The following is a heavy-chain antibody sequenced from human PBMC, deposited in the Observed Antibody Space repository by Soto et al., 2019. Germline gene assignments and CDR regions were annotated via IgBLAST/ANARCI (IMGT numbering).Heavy chain of an antibody. CDR2: IWYDGSNK. CDR1: GFTFSSYG. Sequence: GGSLRLSCAASGFTFSSYGMHWVRQAPGKGLEWVAVIWYDGSNKYYADSVKGRFTISRDNSKNTLYLQMNSLRAEDTAVYYCARDLYGSDPTGWFDPWGQGTLVTISS. CDR3: ARDLYGSDPTGWFDP. D-gene: IGHD3-10*01. V-gene: IGHV3-33*01. J-gene: IGHJ5*02.